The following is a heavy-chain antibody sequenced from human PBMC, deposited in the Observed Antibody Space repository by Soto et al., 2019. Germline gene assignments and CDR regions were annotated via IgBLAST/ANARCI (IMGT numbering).Heavy chain of an antibody. D-gene: IGHD2-2*01. CDR1: GGSISRYY. J-gene: IGHJ5*02. CDR2: ISYSGST. V-gene: IGHV4-59*01. Sequence: SETLSLTFTVCGGSISRYYWSWIRQPQGKGLEWIGYISYSGSTNYKPSLKSRVTISVDTSKNQFSLKLSSVTAADTAVYYCARGYCSGTSCYAGSFDPWGQGTLVTVSS. CDR3: ARGYCSGTSCYAGSFDP.